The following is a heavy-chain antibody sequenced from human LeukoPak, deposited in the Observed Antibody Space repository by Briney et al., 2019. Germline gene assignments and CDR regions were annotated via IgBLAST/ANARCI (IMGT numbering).Heavy chain of an antibody. Sequence: GGSLRLSCAASGFTFDDYGMSWVRQGPGKGLEWVSGINWNGGSTGYADSVKGRFTISRDNSKNMLYLQMNSLRVDDTAIYFCGKDGGQYSSGPEFDPRGQGALVTVSS. J-gene: IGHJ5*02. CDR3: GKDGGQYSSGPEFDP. CDR2: INWNGGST. CDR1: GFTFDDYG. D-gene: IGHD6-19*01. V-gene: IGHV3-20*04.